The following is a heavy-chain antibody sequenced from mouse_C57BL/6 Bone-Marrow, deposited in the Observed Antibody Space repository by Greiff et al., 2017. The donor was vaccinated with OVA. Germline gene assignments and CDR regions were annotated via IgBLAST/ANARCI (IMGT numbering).Heavy chain of an antibody. J-gene: IGHJ3*01. V-gene: IGHV5-17*01. D-gene: IGHD1-1*01. CDR1: GFTFSDYG. Sequence: EVKLVESGGGLVKPGGSLKLSCAASGFTFSDYGMHWVRQAPEKGLEWVAYISSGSSTIYYADTVKGRFTISRDNAKNTLFLQMTSLRSEDTAMYYCARLYGSSYPAWFAYWGQGTLVTVSA. CDR3: ARLYGSSYPAWFAY. CDR2: ISSGSSTI.